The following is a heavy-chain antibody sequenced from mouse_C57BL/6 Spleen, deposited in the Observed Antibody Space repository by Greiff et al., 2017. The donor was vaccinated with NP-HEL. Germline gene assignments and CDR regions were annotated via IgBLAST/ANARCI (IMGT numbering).Heavy chain of an antibody. CDR1: GYTFTSYT. J-gene: IGHJ3*01. D-gene: IGHD2-3*01. CDR3: AREAYDGGFAY. V-gene: IGHV1-4*01. CDR2: INPSSGYT. Sequence: VQLQQSGAELARPGASVKMSCKASGYTFTSYTMHWVKQRPGQGLEWIGYINPSSGYTKYNQKFKDKATLTADKSSSTAYMQLSSLTSEDSAVYYCAREAYDGGFAYWGQGTLVTVSA.